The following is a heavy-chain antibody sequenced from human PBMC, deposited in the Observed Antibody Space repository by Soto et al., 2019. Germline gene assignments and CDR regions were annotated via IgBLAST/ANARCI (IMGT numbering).Heavy chain of an antibody. J-gene: IGHJ6*02. V-gene: IGHV1-69*01. CDR1: GGTFSSYA. Sequence: QVQLVQSGAEVKKPGSSVKVSCKASGGTFSSYAISWVRQAPGQGLEWMGGIIPIFGTANYAQKFQGRVTITADESTSTAYMELSSLRSEDTAVYYCARDGSSTRTPEYYYYGMDVWGQGTTVTVSS. CDR3: ARDGSSTRTPEYYYYGMDV. D-gene: IGHD2-2*01. CDR2: IIPIFGTA.